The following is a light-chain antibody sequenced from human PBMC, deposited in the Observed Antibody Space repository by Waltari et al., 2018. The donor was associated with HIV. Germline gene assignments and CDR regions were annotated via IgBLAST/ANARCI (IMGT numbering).Light chain of an antibody. J-gene: IGKJ3*01. Sequence: DIQMTQSPSPLSASTGDRIDITCRASQNVKNYLNWYQQKPGQAPKILIYTATTLHTGVPSRFSGSGSGTEFTLTITNLQPEDFAVYFCQQSYYSPTFGPGTTVDFK. CDR1: QNVKNY. CDR3: QQSYYSPT. V-gene: IGKV1-39*01. CDR2: TAT.